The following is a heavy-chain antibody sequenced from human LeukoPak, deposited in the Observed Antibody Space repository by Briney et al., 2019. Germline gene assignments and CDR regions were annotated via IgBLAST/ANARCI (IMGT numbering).Heavy chain of an antibody. D-gene: IGHD3-3*01. CDR3: ARDIPWNV. CDR1: GGSISSYY. CDR2: IYYSGST. Sequence: SETLSLTCTVSGGSISSYYWSWIRQPPGKGLEWIGYIYYSGSTNYSPSLKSRVTISVDTSKNQFSLKLSSVTAADTAVYYCARDIPWNVWGQGTTVTVSS. V-gene: IGHV4-59*01. J-gene: IGHJ6*02.